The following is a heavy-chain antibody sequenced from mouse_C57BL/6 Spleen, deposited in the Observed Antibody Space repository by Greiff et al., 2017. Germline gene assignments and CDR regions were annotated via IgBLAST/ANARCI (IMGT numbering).Heavy chain of an antibody. J-gene: IGHJ4*01. CDR2: IRLKSDNYAT. CDR3: TVVYGRYYYARDY. CDR1: GFTFSNYW. Sequence: EVNVVESGGGLVQPGGSMKLSCVASGFTFSNYWMNWVRQSPEKGLEWVAQIRLKSDNYATHYAESVKGRFTISRDDSKSSVYLQMNNLRAEDTGIYYCTVVYGRYYYARDYWGQGTSVTVSS. D-gene: IGHD1-1*01. V-gene: IGHV6-3*01.